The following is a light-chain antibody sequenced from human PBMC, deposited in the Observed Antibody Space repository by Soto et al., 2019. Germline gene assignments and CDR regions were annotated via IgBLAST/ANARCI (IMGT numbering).Light chain of an antibody. CDR2: GAS. CDR3: QHSVSSPCR. Sequence: EIVLTQSPGTLSLSPGERATLSCRASQSVSSSYLAWYQQKPGQAPRLLIYGASSRATGIPYRFSGSGSGTDFTLTISRLEPEDDAVYYCQHSVSSPCRFGQGTNLGIK. J-gene: IGKJ2*04. CDR1: QSVSSSY. V-gene: IGKV3-20*01.